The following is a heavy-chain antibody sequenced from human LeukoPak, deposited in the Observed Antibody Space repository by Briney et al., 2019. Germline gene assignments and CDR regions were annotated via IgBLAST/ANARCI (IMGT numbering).Heavy chain of an antibody. CDR3: ARGPRRYLDY. V-gene: IGHV4-30-2*01. D-gene: IGHD3-9*01. CDR1: GGSISSGGYS. CDR2: IHHSGST. Sequence: SQTLSLTCAVSGGSISSGGYSWSWIRQPPRKGLEWIGYIHHSGSTYYNPSLKSRVTISVDTSKNQFSLKLSSVTAADTAVYYCARGPRRYLDYWGQGTLVTVSS. J-gene: IGHJ4*02.